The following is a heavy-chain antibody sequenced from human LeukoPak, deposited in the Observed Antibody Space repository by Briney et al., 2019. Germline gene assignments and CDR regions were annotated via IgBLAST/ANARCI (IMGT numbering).Heavy chain of an antibody. CDR1: GYTFTSYA. V-gene: IGHV1-3*01. J-gene: IGHJ6*02. CDR3: ARDSYLDSSGYYSQYYYYYYGMDV. CDR2: INAGNGNT. Sequence: ASVKVSCKASGYTFTSYAMHWVRQAPGQRLEWMGWINAGNGNTNYAQKLQGRVTMTTDTSTSTAYMELRSLRSDDTAVYYCARDSYLDSSGYYSQYYYYYYGMDVWGQGTTVTVSS. D-gene: IGHD3-22*01.